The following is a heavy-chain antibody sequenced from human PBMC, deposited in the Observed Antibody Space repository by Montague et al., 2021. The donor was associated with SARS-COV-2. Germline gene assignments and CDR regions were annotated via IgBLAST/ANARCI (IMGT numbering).Heavy chain of an antibody. CDR1: GDSVSTNSGT. Sequence: CAISGDSVSTNSGTWNWVRLSPSRGLEWLGRTYYRSEWYSDYSVSVKSRISINPDTSENQFSLQLNSVTPEDTAVYYCAGAERGSCGDGNCYQYFFYYWGQGTLVTVSS. V-gene: IGHV6-1*01. D-gene: IGHD2-15*01. CDR2: TYYRSEWYS. CDR3: AGAERGSCGDGNCYQYFFYY. J-gene: IGHJ4*02.